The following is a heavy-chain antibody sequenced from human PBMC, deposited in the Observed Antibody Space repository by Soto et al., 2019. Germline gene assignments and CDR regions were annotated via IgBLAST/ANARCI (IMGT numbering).Heavy chain of an antibody. D-gene: IGHD5-18*01. Sequence: QVHLVQSGAEVKKPGSSVKVSCKASGGTFSTYAINWVRQAPGQGLEWMGGIIPISGTSSYAQKFQGRVTITADEATGTAYMELSSLRSADTAVYYCATGRGYSYARRFLSGFDVWGQGTTVTVSS. CDR2: IIPISGTS. CDR1: GGTFSTYA. V-gene: IGHV1-69*01. CDR3: ATGRGYSYARRFLSGFDV. J-gene: IGHJ6*02.